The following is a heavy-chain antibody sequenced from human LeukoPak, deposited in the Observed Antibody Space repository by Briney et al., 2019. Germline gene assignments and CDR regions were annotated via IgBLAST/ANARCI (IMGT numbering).Heavy chain of an antibody. CDR2: IQHGGGNQ. J-gene: IGHJ4*02. D-gene: IGHD6-19*01. Sequence: GGSLRLSCAASGFILNNYYMHWVRQAPGKGLEWVASIQHGGGNQYYVDSVKGRFTISRDNSKNTLYLRMNSLRTEDTAVYYCAKREAVAAMSDFDYWGQGTLVTVSS. V-gene: IGHV3-30*02. CDR1: GFILNNYY. CDR3: AKREAVAAMSDFDY.